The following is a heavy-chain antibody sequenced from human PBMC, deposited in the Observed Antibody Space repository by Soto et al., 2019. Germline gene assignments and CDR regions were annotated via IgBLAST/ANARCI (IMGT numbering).Heavy chain of an antibody. V-gene: IGHV1-69*01. CDR1: GGTFSSYA. D-gene: IGHD4-17*01. Sequence: QVQLVQSGAEVKKPGSSVKVSCKASGGTFSSYAISWVRQAPGQGREWMGGIIPIFGTANYAQKFQGRVTITADESKITAYMELSSLRSEDTAVYYCAIRTGVDYGDLMDFQHWGQGTLVTVSS. J-gene: IGHJ1*01. CDR3: AIRTGVDYGDLMDFQH. CDR2: IIPIFGTA.